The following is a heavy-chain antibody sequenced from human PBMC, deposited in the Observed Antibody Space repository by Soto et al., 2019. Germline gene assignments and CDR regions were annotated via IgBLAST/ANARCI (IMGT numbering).Heavy chain of an antibody. CDR1: GFTFSSYA. Sequence: PGGSLRLSCAASGFTFSSYAMSWVRQAPGKGLEWVSAISGSGGSTYYADSVKGRFTISRDNSKNTLYLQMNSLRAEDTAVYYCAKDRGAFFGPYNWFAPWGQGTLVTVSS. V-gene: IGHV3-23*01. D-gene: IGHD3-3*02. CDR3: AKDRGAFFGPYNWFAP. J-gene: IGHJ5*02. CDR2: ISGSGGST.